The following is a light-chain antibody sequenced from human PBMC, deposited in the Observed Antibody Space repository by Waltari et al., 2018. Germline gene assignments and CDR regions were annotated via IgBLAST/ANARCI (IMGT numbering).Light chain of an antibody. CDR2: TTS. J-gene: IGKJ4*01. CDR3: QQSFSMPPT. V-gene: IGKV1-39*01. CDR1: PTIDKY. Sequence: DIQMTQSPSSLSASVGDNVTLTCRASPTIDKYLNWYQQKPGKAPRHLIHTTSSLQGGVPSRFSGSGSGSEFALTIASLQPEDSATYYCQQSFSMPPTFGGGTKVEI.